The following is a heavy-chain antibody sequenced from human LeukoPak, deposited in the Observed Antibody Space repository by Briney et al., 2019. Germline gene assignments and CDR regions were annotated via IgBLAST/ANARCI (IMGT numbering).Heavy chain of an antibody. D-gene: IGHD3-10*01. CDR2: INPNSGGT. V-gene: IGHV1-2*02. J-gene: IGHJ6*04. CDR3: ARETYGSAMDV. Sequence: GASVTVSCKASGYTFTGYYMHWVRQAPGQGLEWMGWINPNSGGTNYAQKFQGRVTMTRDMSTSTVYMEMSSLRSEDTAVYYCARETYGSAMDVWGKGTTVTVSS. CDR1: GYTFTGYY.